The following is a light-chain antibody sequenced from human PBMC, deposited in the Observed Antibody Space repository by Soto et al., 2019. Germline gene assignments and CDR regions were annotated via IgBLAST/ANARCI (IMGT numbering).Light chain of an antibody. Sequence: EIVMTQSPATLSVSPGERATLSCRASQSVSSNLAWYQQKPGQAPRLLIYGASTRPTGIPASFSGSGSGTELTLTISSLQSEDCAVYYCQQYNNWPPWTFGQGTKVEI. J-gene: IGKJ1*01. V-gene: IGKV3-15*01. CDR2: GAS. CDR1: QSVSSN. CDR3: QQYNNWPPWT.